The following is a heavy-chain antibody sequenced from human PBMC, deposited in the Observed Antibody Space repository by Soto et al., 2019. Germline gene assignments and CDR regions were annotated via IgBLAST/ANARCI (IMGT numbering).Heavy chain of an antibody. CDR3: TTDQSIAAAPNVY. Sequence: LRLSCAASGFTFSNAWMSWVRQAPGKGLEWVGRINSNTDGGTTDYAAPVKGRFTISRDDSKNTLYLQMNSLKTEDTAVYYCTTDQSIAAAPNVYWGQGTLVTVSS. D-gene: IGHD6-13*01. CDR1: GFTFSNAW. CDR2: INSNTDGGTT. J-gene: IGHJ4*02. V-gene: IGHV3-15*01.